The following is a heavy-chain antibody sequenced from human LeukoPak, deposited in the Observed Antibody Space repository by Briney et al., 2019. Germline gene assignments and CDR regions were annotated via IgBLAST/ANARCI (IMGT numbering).Heavy chain of an antibody. V-gene: IGHV1-18*01. CDR1: GYTFTSYG. CDR2: ISAYNDNT. J-gene: IGHJ4*02. D-gene: IGHD3-3*01. CDR3: ARVRRGVAYYTADY. Sequence: ASAKLSCKASGYTFTSYGISWVRQAPGQGLEWMGWISAYNDNTNNAQKLQGRVTMTTDTSTSTAYMELRSLRSDDTAVYYCARVRRGVAYYTADYWGQGTLVTVSS.